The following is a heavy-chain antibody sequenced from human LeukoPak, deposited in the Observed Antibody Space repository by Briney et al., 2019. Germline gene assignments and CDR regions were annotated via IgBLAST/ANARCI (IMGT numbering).Heavy chain of an antibody. V-gene: IGHV3-23*01. Sequence: GGSLRLSCAASGFTFSSYSMNWVRQAPGKGLEWVSAISGSGGSTYYADSVKGRFTISRDNSKNTLYLQMNSLRAEDTAVYYCAKPMVRGVINYFDYWGQGTLVTVSS. D-gene: IGHD3-10*01. CDR3: AKPMVRGVINYFDY. CDR1: GFTFSSYS. CDR2: ISGSGGST. J-gene: IGHJ4*02.